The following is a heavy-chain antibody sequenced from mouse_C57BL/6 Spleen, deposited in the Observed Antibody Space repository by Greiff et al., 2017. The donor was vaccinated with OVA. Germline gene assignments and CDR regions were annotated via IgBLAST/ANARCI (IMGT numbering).Heavy chain of an antibody. V-gene: IGHV1-69*01. D-gene: IGHD2-5*01. CDR2: IDPSDSYT. J-gene: IGHJ1*03. Sequence: QVQLQQPGAELVMPGASVKLSCKASGYTFTSYWMHWVKQRPGQGLEWIGEIDPSDSYTNYNQKFKGKSTLTVDKSSSTAYTQLSSLTSEDSAVYYGARRGYYSNYGGYFDVWGTGTTVTVSS. CDR1: GYTFTSYW. CDR3: ARRGYYSNYGGYFDV.